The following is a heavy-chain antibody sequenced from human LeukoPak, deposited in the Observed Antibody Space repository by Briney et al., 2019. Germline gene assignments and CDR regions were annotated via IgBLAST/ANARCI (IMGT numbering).Heavy chain of an antibody. CDR1: GFTFSGFW. D-gene: IGHD6-6*01. J-gene: IGHJ3*01. V-gene: IGHV3-7*03. CDR2: INTDGSEG. CDR3: ARSSYSSSSSV. Sequence: GGSLRLSCAVSGFTFSGFWMSWSRQAPGKGLEWVASINTDGSEGYYADVVKGRFTISRDNAKNSLYLQINSLRAEDTAVYYCARSSYSSSSSVWGQGTMVTVSS.